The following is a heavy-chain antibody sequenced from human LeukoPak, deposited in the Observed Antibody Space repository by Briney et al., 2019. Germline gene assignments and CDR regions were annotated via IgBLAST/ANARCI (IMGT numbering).Heavy chain of an antibody. Sequence: SETLSLTCTVSGGSISSSSYYWGWIRQPPGKGLEWIGSIYHSGSTYYNPSLKSRVTISVDTSKNQFSLKLSSVTAADTAVYYCAIPLDTAMVPFDYWGQGTLVTVSS. J-gene: IGHJ4*02. CDR2: IYHSGST. D-gene: IGHD5-18*01. CDR3: AIPLDTAMVPFDY. CDR1: GGSISSSSYY. V-gene: IGHV4-39*01.